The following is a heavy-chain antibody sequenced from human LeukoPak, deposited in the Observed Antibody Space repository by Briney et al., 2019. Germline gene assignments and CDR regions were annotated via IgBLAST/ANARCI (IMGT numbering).Heavy chain of an antibody. V-gene: IGHV1-8*01. D-gene: IGHD3-10*01. CDR2: MNPNSGST. J-gene: IGHJ4*02. Sequence: ASVKVSCKASGYTFTSYDINSLRQATGQGLEWMGWMNPNSGSTGYAQKFQGRVTMTRNTSISTEYMELSSLISEDTAVYYCARGRVMMVRVVIITGGFDDWGQGTLVTVCS. CDR1: GYTFTSYD. CDR3: ARGRVMMVRVVIITGGFDD.